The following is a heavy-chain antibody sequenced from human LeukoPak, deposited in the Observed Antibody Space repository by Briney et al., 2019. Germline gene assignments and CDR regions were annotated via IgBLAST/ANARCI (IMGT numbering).Heavy chain of an antibody. CDR1: GFTFSSYG. V-gene: IGHV3-30*18. Sequence: PGRSLRLSCAASGFTFSSYGMHWVRQAPGKGLEWVAVISYDGSNKYYADSVKGRFTSSRDNSKNTLYLQMNSLRAEDTAVYYCAKARGIYYDSTYYFDYWGQGTLVTVSS. D-gene: IGHD3-22*01. CDR3: AKARGIYYDSTYYFDY. CDR2: ISYDGSNK. J-gene: IGHJ4*02.